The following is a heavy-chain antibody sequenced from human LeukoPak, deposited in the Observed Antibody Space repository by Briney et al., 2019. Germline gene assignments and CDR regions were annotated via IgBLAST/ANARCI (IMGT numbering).Heavy chain of an antibody. V-gene: IGHV1-46*01. CDR3: ARGWSSSTVGTYYYYYYYMDV. CDR2: INPSGGST. Sequence: GASVKVSCKASGYTFTSYYMHWVRQAPGQGLEWMGIINPSGGSTSYAQKFRGRVTMTRDTSTSTVYMELSSLRSEDTAVYYCARGWSSSTVGTYYYYYYYMDVWGKGTTVTVSS. D-gene: IGHD6-13*01. J-gene: IGHJ6*03. CDR1: GYTFTSYY.